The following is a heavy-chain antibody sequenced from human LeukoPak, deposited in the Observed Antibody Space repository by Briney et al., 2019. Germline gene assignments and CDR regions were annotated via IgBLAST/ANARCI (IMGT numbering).Heavy chain of an antibody. Sequence: GGSLRLSCAASGFTFSSYWMSWARQAPGKGLEWVASINHNGNVNYYVDSVKGRFTISRDNAKNSLYLQMSNLRAEDTAVYFCAGGGGLDVWGQGATVTASS. D-gene: IGHD3-16*01. CDR3: AGGGGLDV. V-gene: IGHV3-7*03. CDR1: GFTFSSYW. J-gene: IGHJ6*02. CDR2: INHNGNVN.